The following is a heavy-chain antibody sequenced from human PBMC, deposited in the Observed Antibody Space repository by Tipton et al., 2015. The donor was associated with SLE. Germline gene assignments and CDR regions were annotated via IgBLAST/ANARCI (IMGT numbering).Heavy chain of an antibody. V-gene: IGHV4-31*03. CDR2: IYYTGST. CDR3: ARDKWGEYTASTGYFWSFDP. Sequence: TLSLTCTVSGGSISRDNYYYTWIRQQPGKGLEWIGYIYYTGSTYYNPNPSLKSRVTMSVDTSRNQFSLNLSSLTAADTAVYFCARDKWGEYTASTGYFWSFDPWGQGIPVTVSS. J-gene: IGHJ5*02. CDR1: GGSISRDNYY. D-gene: IGHD3-9*01.